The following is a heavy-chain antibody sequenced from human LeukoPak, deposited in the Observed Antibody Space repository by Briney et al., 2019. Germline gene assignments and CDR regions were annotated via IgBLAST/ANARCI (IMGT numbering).Heavy chain of an antibody. V-gene: IGHV3-15*01. CDR3: TTEVIERYSYGLSHFDY. Sequence: GGSLRLSCAASGFTLSNAWMSWVRQAPGKGLEWVGRIKSKTDGGTTDYAAPVKGRFTISRDDSKNTLYLQMNSLKTEDTAVYYCTTEVIERYSYGLSHFDYWGQGTLVTVSS. J-gene: IGHJ4*02. CDR1: GFTLSNAW. D-gene: IGHD5-18*01. CDR2: IKSKTDGGTT.